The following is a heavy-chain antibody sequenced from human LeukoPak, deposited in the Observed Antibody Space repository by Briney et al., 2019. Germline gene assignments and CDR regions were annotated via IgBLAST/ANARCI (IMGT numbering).Heavy chain of an antibody. V-gene: IGHV4-39*01. Sequence: SETLSLTCTVSGGSISSSSYYWGWIRQPPGKGLEWIGSIYYSGSTYYNPSLKRRVTISVDTSKNQFSLKLSSVTAADTAVYYCARIKGGIPLDYWGQGTLVTVSS. J-gene: IGHJ4*02. D-gene: IGHD3-16*01. CDR2: IYYSGST. CDR1: GGSISSSSYY. CDR3: ARIKGGIPLDY.